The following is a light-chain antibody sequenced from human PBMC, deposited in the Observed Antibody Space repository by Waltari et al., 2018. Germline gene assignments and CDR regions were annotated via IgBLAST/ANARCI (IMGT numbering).Light chain of an antibody. Sequence: QSALTQPASVSGSPGQSTTISCTGTSSDIGFYNYVSWYQQHPGKAPKLMIYDVNNRPSGVSNRFSGSKSGNTASLTISGLQAEDEADYYCSSYTTTSTLVFGGGTKLTVL. J-gene: IGLJ2*01. CDR1: SSDIGFYNY. V-gene: IGLV2-14*03. CDR3: SSYTTTSTLV. CDR2: DVN.